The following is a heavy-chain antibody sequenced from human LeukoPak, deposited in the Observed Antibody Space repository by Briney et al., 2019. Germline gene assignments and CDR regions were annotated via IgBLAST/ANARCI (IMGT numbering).Heavy chain of an antibody. CDR1: GFTFSRYA. D-gene: IGHD3-16*02. CDR3: ARESRLGELSPGYMDV. V-gene: IGHV3-23*01. J-gene: IGHJ6*03. Sequence: GGSLRLSCAGSGFTFSRYAMTWVRQAPGKGLEWVSDISGGSSSIYYADSVKGRFTISRDNSKNTLSLQMDSLRAEDTAVYYCARESRLGELSPGYMDVWGKGTTVTVSS. CDR2: ISGGSSSI.